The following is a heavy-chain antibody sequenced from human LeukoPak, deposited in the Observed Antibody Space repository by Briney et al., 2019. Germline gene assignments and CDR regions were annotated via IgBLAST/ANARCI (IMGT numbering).Heavy chain of an antibody. V-gene: IGHV1-69*04. CDR2: IIPILGIA. CDR3: ARIMVRGVIISIYGMDV. Sequence: ASVKVSCKASGGTFSSYAISWVRQAPGQGLEWMGRIIPILGIANYAQKFQGRVTITADKSTSTAYMELSSLRSEDTAVYYCARIMVRGVIISIYGMDVWGQGTTVTVSS. D-gene: IGHD3-10*01. CDR1: GGTFSSYA. J-gene: IGHJ6*02.